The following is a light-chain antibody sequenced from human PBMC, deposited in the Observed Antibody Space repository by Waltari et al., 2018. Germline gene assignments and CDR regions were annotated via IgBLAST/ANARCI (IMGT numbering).Light chain of an antibody. CDR1: SPNIGGNT. CDR3: AAWDDSLNGHVV. V-gene: IGLV1-44*01. Sequence: QSVLTQPPSASGTPGQRVTISCSGSSPNIGGNTVTWYQQLPGTAPKLLLYSSNQRPSGVPDRFSGSKSGTSASLAISGLQSEDEAHYYCAAWDDSLNGHVVFGGGTKLTVL. J-gene: IGLJ2*01. CDR2: SSN.